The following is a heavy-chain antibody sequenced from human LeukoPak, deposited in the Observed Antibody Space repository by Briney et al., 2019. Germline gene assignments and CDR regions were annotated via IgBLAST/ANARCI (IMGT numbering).Heavy chain of an antibody. D-gene: IGHD5-12*01. CDR1: GFTFSTYS. V-gene: IGHV3-21*01. Sequence: GESLRLSCAASGFTFSTYSMNWLRLAPGKGLEWVSSISPDSNYKYYVDSVKGRFTISRDNAKSSLYLQMNSPRAEDTAVYYCVRGGYRGFDYEYWGQGTLVTVSS. CDR3: VRGGYRGFDYEY. CDR2: ISPDSNYK. J-gene: IGHJ4*02.